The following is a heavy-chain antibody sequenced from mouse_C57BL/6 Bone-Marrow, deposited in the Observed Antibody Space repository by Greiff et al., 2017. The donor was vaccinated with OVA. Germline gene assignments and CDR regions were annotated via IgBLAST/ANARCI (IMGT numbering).Heavy chain of an antibody. D-gene: IGHD2-4*01. CDR2: IHPNSGST. J-gene: IGHJ2*01. Sequence: QVHVKQPGAELVKPGASVKLSCKASGYTFTSYWMHWVKQRPGQGLEWIGMIHPNSGSTNYNEKFKSKATLTVDKSSSTAYMQLSSLTSEDSAVYYCARSEDYGFDYWGQGTTLTVSS. V-gene: IGHV1-64*01. CDR3: ARSEDYGFDY. CDR1: GYTFTSYW.